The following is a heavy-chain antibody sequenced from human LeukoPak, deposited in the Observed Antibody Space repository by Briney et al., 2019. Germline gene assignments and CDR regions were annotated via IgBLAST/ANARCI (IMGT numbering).Heavy chain of an antibody. J-gene: IGHJ4*02. Sequence: PGGSLRLSCAASGFTVSSNYMSWVRQAPGKGLDWVSVIYSGGSTYYADSVKGRFTISRDNSKNTLYLQMNSLRVEDTAVYYCAKDGAHWDLDYWGQGTLVTVSS. CDR3: AKDGAHWDLDY. CDR1: GFTVSSNY. D-gene: IGHD7-27*01. CDR2: IYSGGST. V-gene: IGHV3-66*01.